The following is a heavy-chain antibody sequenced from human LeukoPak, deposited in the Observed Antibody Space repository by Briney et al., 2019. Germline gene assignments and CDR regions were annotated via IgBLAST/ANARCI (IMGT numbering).Heavy chain of an antibody. CDR2: IPFDESNK. CDR1: GFTFSHYA. V-gene: IGHV3-30*14. D-gene: IGHD1/OR15-1a*01. J-gene: IGHJ4*02. Sequence: GGSLRLSCAASGFTFSHYAMLWVRQAPRKGLEWVAVIPFDESNKYYADFVEGRFTISRDNSKNTLYLEMNSLRVEDTAMYYCVRDNNGDYWGQGTLVTVSS. CDR3: VRDNNGDY.